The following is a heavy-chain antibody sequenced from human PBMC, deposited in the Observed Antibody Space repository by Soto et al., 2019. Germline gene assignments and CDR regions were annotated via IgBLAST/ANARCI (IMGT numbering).Heavy chain of an antibody. J-gene: IGHJ5*02. D-gene: IGHD3-3*01. CDR2: FDPEDGGT. CDR3: ATAITIFGVEGWFDP. Sequence: QVQLEQSGAEVKKPGASVKVSCKISGYTLTEVSMHWVRQAPGKGLEWMGGFDPEDGGTIYAQKFQGRVTXXGDTSTDTAYMELSSLRSEDTAVYYCATAITIFGVEGWFDPWGQGTLVTVSS. CDR1: GYTLTEVS. V-gene: IGHV1-24*01.